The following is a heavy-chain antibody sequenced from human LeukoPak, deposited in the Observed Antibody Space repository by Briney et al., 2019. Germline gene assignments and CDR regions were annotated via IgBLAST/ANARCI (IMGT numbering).Heavy chain of an antibody. J-gene: IGHJ3*02. V-gene: IGHV4-4*02. CDR1: GGSISSSNC. CDR2: IYQSGST. Sequence: PSETLSLTCAVSGGSISSSNCWSWVRQPPGKGLEWIGEIYQSGSTSYNPSLKSRVTISLDRSNNQFSLNLRSVTAADSAVYYCAGQTYYDILTGYYTLTTDSFDIWGQGTTVTVAS. D-gene: IGHD3-9*01. CDR3: AGQTYYDILTGYYTLTTDSFDI.